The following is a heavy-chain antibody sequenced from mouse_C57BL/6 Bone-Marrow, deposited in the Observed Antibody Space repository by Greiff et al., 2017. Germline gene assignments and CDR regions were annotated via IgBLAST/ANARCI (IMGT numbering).Heavy chain of an antibody. D-gene: IGHD1-1*01. CDR2: FDPSDSYT. CDR1: GYTFTSYW. Sequence: QVQLQQPGAELVMPGASVKLSCKASGYTFTSYWMHWVKQRPGQGLEWIGEFDPSDSYTNYNQKFKGKSTLTVDKSSSTAYMQLSSLTSEDSAVYYCARSSTTVVPRNAMDYWGQGTSVTVSS. J-gene: IGHJ4*01. CDR3: ARSSTTVVPRNAMDY. V-gene: IGHV1-69*01.